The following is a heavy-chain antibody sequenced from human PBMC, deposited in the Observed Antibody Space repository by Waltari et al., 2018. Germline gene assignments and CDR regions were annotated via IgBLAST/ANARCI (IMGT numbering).Heavy chain of an antibody. CDR1: GSPFSSHW. Sequence: EVQLVESGGGLVQPGGSLRLPCAASGSPFSSHWMNWVRQAPGKGLEWVALINQDGSGTYYVDSLKGRFTISRDNAKNSLYLQMNSLRVEDTAIYYCARDRGWGWLDPWGQGTLVTVSS. CDR3: ARDRGWGWLDP. D-gene: IGHD3-10*01. CDR2: INQDGSGT. J-gene: IGHJ5*02. V-gene: IGHV3-7*01.